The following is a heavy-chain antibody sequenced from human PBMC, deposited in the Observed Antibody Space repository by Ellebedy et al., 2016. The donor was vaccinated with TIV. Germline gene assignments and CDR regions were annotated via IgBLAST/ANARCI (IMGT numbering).Heavy chain of an antibody. CDR2: ISAYNGNT. CDR1: GYTFTSYG. J-gene: IGHJ6*02. CDR3: ARDYVWGSYRLGYGMDV. D-gene: IGHD3-16*02. Sequence: AASVKVSCKASGYTFTSYGISWVRQAPGQGLEWMGWISAYNGNTNYAQKLQGRVTMTTDTSTSTAYMELRSLRSDDTAVYYCARDYVWGSYRLGYGMDVWGQGTTVTVSS. V-gene: IGHV1-18*04.